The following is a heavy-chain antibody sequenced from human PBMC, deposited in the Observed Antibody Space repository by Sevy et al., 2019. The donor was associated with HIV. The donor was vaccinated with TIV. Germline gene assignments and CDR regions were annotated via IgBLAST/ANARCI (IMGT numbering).Heavy chain of an antibody. D-gene: IGHD2-21*02. CDR2: IIPVYGTT. CDR1: GDTFRKYV. V-gene: IGHV1-69*13. Sequence: ASEKVSCKASGDTFRKYVISWVRQAPGQGLDWMGGIIPVYGTTNYAQKFQARVTFTADASTSTVYMELSRLSSEESAVYYCARDMSCGRDCYYFDNWGQGTQVTVSS. CDR3: ARDMSCGRDCYYFDN. J-gene: IGHJ4*02.